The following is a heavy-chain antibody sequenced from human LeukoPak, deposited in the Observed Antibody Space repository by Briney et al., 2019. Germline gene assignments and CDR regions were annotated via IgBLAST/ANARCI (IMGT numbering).Heavy chain of an antibody. CDR3: ARDREYAFDI. V-gene: IGHV3-33*01. CDR2: IWYDGSNK. Sequence: GGSLRLSCAASGFTFSSYGMHWVRQAPGKGLEWVGVIWYDGSNKYYADSVKGRFTISRDNSKNTLYLQMNSLRAEDTAVYYCARDREYAFDIWGQGTMVTVSS. CDR1: GFTFSSYG. J-gene: IGHJ3*02.